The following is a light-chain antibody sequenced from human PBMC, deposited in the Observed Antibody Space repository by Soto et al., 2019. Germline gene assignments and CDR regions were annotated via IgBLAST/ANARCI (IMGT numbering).Light chain of an antibody. CDR2: EDN. J-gene: IGLJ2*01. CDR1: SGNIDDYY. Sequence: NFMLTQPHSVSESPGKTVIISCTGSSGNIDDYYVQWYQQRPGRAPTTVIYEDNQRPSGVPDRFSGSIDSSSNSASLTISGLQTEDEADHYCQSYDTANRVVFGGGTKLTVL. V-gene: IGLV6-57*02. CDR3: QSYDTANRVV.